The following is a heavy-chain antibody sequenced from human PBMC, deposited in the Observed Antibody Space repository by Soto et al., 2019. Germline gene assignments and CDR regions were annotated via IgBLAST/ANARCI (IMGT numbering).Heavy chain of an antibody. CDR1: GFTFSSYA. J-gene: IGHJ3*02. V-gene: IGHV3-23*01. D-gene: IGHD3-22*01. CDR2: ISGSGGST. Sequence: GSLRLSCAASGFTFSSYAMSWVRQAPGKGLEWVSAISGSGGSTYYADSVKGRFTISRDNSKNTLYLQMNSLRAEDTAVYYCAKPTPPDYYDSSGYNSGAFDIWGQGTMVTVSS. CDR3: AKPTPPDYYDSSGYNSGAFDI.